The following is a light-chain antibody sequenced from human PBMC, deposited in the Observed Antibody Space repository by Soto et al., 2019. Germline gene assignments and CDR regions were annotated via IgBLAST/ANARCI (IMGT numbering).Light chain of an antibody. V-gene: IGKV3-15*01. CDR3: QQYNNWWT. CDR1: QSVNSN. J-gene: IGKJ1*01. CDR2: GAS. Sequence: EIVMTQSPATLSVSPGERATLSCRASQSVNSNLAWYQQKPGQAPRLLISGASIRATGIPARFSGSGSETEFTLTISRLQSEDLAVYYCQQYNNWWTFGQGTKVE.